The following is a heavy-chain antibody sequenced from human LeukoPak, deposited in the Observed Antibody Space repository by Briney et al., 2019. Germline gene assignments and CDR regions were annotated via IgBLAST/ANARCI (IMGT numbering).Heavy chain of an antibody. CDR1: GGSFSGYY. CDR3: ARGPRHCSGGSCYIYYFDY. D-gene: IGHD2-15*01. Sequence: SETLSLTCAVYGGSFSGYYWNWIRQPPGKGLEWIGEINHSGSTNYNPSLKSRVTISVDTSKNQFSLKLSSVTAADTAVYYCARGPRHCSGGSCYIYYFDYWGQGTLVTVSS. CDR2: INHSGST. V-gene: IGHV4-34*01. J-gene: IGHJ4*02.